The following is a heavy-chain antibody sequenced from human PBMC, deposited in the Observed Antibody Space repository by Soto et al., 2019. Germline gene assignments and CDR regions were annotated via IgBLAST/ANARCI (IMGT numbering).Heavy chain of an antibody. CDR2: IYYIGST. Sequence: PSETLSLTCTDSGGSISSYYWSWIRQPPGKGLEWIGYIYYIGSTNYNPSLKSRVTISVDTSKNQLSLKLSSVTAADTAVYYCARGLRRQLLNWFDPWGQGTLVTVSS. V-gene: IGHV4-59*01. CDR1: GGSISSYY. CDR3: ARGLRRQLLNWFDP. D-gene: IGHD2-2*01. J-gene: IGHJ5*02.